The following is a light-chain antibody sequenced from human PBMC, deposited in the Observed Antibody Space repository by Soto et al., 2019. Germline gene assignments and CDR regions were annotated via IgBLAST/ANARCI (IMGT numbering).Light chain of an antibody. Sequence: DIQMTQSPSIVSASVGDRVTITCRASQNINNWLAWYQQKPGKAPKLLIYDASSLESGVPSRFSGSGSGTEFTLTISSLQPDDFATYYCQKYYTWLTFGGGTKVEIK. J-gene: IGKJ4*01. CDR3: QKYYTWLT. CDR1: QNINNW. V-gene: IGKV1-5*01. CDR2: DAS.